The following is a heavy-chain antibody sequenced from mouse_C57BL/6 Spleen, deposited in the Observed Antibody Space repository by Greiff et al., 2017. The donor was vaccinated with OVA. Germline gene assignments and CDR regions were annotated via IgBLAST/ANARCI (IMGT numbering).Heavy chain of an antibody. J-gene: IGHJ4*01. CDR3: ANYYGSFYAMDY. CDR2: INPNNGGT. CDR1: GYTFTDYN. D-gene: IGHD1-1*01. Sequence: VQLQQSGPELVKPGASVKMSCKASGYTFTDYNMHWVKQSHGKSLEWIGYINPNNGGTSYNQKFKGKATLTVNKSSSTAYMVLRSLTSEDSAVYYCANYYGSFYAMDYWGQGTSVTVSS. V-gene: IGHV1-22*01.